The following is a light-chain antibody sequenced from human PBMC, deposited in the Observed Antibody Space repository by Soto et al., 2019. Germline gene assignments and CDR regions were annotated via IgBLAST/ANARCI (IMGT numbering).Light chain of an antibody. V-gene: IGKV3-15*01. CDR3: QQYHDWPPWT. J-gene: IGKJ1*01. Sequence: DRMMTQSPATLSLSPVEKATLSCRASQTISKDLAWYQQKPGQAPRLLIYDASTRATDIPDRFSGSGSGTEFTLTISSLKSEDFAVYYCQQYHDWPPWTFGQGTKVDIK. CDR2: DAS. CDR1: QTISKD.